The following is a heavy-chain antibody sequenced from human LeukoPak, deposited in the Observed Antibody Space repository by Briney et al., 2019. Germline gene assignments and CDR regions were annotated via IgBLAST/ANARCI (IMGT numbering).Heavy chain of an antibody. J-gene: IGHJ4*02. Sequence: ASVKVSCKASGYTFTSYGISWVRQAPGQGLEWMGWISAYNGNTNYAQKLQGRVTMTTDTSTSTAYMELRSLRSDDTAVYYCASDVYCSSTSCYRGAATDYWGQGTLVTVSS. CDR1: GYTFTSYG. CDR2: ISAYNGNT. V-gene: IGHV1-18*01. D-gene: IGHD2-2*01. CDR3: ASDVYCSSTSCYRGAATDY.